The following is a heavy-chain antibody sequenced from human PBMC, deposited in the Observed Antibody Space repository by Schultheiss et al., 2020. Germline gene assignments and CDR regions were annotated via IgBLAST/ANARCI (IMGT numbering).Heavy chain of an antibody. CDR3: ARGPIVLMAAKGGMDV. CDR2: INPNSGGT. CDR1: GYTFTGYY. D-gene: IGHD2-8*01. Sequence: ASVKVSCKASGYTFTGYYMHWVRQAPGQGLEWMGWINPNSGGTNYAQKFQGRVTMTRDTSISTAYMELSRLRSDDTAVYYCARGPIVLMAAKGGMDVWGQGTTVTVSS. V-gene: IGHV1-2*02. J-gene: IGHJ6*02.